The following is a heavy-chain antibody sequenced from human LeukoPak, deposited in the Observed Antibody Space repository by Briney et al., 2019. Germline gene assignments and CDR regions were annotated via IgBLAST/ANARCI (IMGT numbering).Heavy chain of an antibody. J-gene: IGHJ4*02. V-gene: IGHV4-59*01. CDR3: ARDSPPQRN. CDR1: GGSISSYY. D-gene: IGHD2/OR15-2a*01. CDR2: IYYSGST. Sequence: SETLFLTCTVSGGSISSYYWSWIRQPPGKGLEWIGYIYYSGSTNYNPSLKSRVTISVDTSKNQFSLKLSSVTAADTAVYYCARDSPPQRNWGQGTLVTVSS.